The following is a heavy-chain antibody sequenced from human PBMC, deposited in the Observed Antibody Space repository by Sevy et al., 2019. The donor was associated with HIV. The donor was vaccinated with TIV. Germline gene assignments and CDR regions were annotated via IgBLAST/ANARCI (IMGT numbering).Heavy chain of an antibody. V-gene: IGHV1-18*04. CDR2: ITPYNGRT. Sequence: ASVKVSCETSGYIFTNHAFSWVRQAPGQGLEWLGWITPYNGRTKSAEKIKGRLTMSTDTSTATVYMELRSLRADDTAVYFCAREIYFHDATSNYALDVWGQGTLVTVSS. D-gene: IGHD3-16*01. J-gene: IGHJ1*01. CDR1: GYIFTNHA. CDR3: AREIYFHDATSNYALDV.